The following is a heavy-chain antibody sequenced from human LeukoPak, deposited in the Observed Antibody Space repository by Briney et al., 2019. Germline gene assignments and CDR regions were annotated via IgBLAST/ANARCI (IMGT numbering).Heavy chain of an antibody. CDR1: GFTFGSYS. D-gene: IGHD6-6*01. J-gene: IGHJ4*02. CDR2: MSISSGRK. V-gene: IGHV3-21*01. CDR3: AREFEYRTSGAGY. Sequence: GGSLRLSCAASGFTFGSYSMNWVRQAPGKGLEWVSSMSISSGRKYHADSVKGRFTISRDNAKNSLYLQMNSLRAEDTAVYYCAREFEYRTSGAGYWGQGTLVTVPS.